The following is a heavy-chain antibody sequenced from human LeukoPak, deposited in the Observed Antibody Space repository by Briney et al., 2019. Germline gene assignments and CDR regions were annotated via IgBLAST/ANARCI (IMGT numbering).Heavy chain of an antibody. CDR2: ISSSSSYI. V-gene: IGHV3-21*04. J-gene: IGHJ4*02. Sequence: GGSLRLSCAASGFTFSSYSMNWVRQAPGKGLEWVSSISSSSSYIYYADSVKGRFTISRDNSKNTLYLQMNSLRAEDTAVYYCAAYSSCDYWGQGTLVTVSS. CDR1: GFTFSSYS. D-gene: IGHD6-6*01. CDR3: AAYSSCDY.